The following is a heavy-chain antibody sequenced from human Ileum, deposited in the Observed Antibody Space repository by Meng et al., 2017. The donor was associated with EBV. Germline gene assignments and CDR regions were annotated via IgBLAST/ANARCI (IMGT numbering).Heavy chain of an antibody. J-gene: IGHJ4*02. CDR1: GSSISSKNW. CDR3: ARNVPGTSAYYD. Sequence: VPLHEAAPGLIKTSDTLALTSAVSGSSISSKNWWGWIRQPPGKGLEWIGYIYYSGSTSYNPSLKSRVTMSVDTSKNQFSLNLNSVTAVDTAVYYCARNVPGTSAYYDWGQGTLVTVSS. CDR2: IYYSGST. D-gene: IGHD3-22*01. V-gene: IGHV4-28*01.